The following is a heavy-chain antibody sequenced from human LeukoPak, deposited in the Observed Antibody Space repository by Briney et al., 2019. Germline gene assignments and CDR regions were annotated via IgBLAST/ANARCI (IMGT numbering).Heavy chain of an antibody. Sequence: PSETLSLTCTVSGGSISSGGYYWSWIRQHPGKGLEWIGYIYYSGSTYYNPSLKSRLTISVDTSKNQFSLKLSSVTAADTAVYYCARVTMVRGVIFDYWGQGTLVTVSS. D-gene: IGHD3-10*01. CDR3: ARVTMVRGVIFDY. J-gene: IGHJ4*02. CDR1: GGSISSGGYY. CDR2: IYYSGST. V-gene: IGHV4-31*03.